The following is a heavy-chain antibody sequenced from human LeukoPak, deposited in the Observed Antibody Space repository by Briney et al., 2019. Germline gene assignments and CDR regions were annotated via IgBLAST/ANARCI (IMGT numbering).Heavy chain of an antibody. CDR2: INAGNGNT. D-gene: IGHD1-26*01. CDR3: ARDPSWRGSYYDY. CDR1: GYTFTSYA. Sequence: ASVKVSCKASGYTFTSYAMHWVRQAPGQRLEWMGWINAGNGNTKYSQKFQGRVTITRDTSASTAYMELSSLRSEDTAVYYCARDPSWRGSYYDYWGQGTLVTVSS. J-gene: IGHJ4*02. V-gene: IGHV1-3*01.